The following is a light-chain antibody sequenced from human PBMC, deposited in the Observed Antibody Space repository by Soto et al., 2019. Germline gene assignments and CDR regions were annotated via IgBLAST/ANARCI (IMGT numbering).Light chain of an antibody. V-gene: IGKV3-20*01. CDR2: GAS. Sequence: EVVLTQSPDTLSLSPGERATLSCRASQSISSDYLVWYQQKPGQAPRLLIYGASSRATGIPDRFSGSGSGTDFTLIISRLEPEDFAVYYCQKYGRSHLYTFGQGTKLEI. J-gene: IGKJ2*01. CDR1: QSISSDY. CDR3: QKYGRSHLYT.